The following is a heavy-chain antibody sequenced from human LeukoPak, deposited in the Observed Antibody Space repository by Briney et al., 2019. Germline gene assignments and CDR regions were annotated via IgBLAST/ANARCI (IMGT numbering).Heavy chain of an antibody. Sequence: ASVKVSCKASGYIFTGQFIHWARQAPGQGLEWMAMYNPNSGDTAFSQRFQDRVTMTRDTSVNTAFMELSRLTSDDTAVYYCARQYCSSTSCYPVLSTDYWGQGTLVTVSS. J-gene: IGHJ4*02. CDR3: ARQYCSSTSCYPVLSTDY. D-gene: IGHD2-2*01. V-gene: IGHV1-2*02. CDR2: YNPNSGDT. CDR1: GYIFTGQF.